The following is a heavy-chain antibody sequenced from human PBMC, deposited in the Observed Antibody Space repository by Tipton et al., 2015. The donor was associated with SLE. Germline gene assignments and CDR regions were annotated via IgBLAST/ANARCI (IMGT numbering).Heavy chain of an antibody. CDR3: AGILAAAGTGGY. V-gene: IGHV4-39*07. J-gene: IGHJ4*02. CDR1: GGSISSSSYY. D-gene: IGHD6-13*01. Sequence: TLSLTCTVSGGSISSSSYYWGWIRQPPGKGLEWIGSIYYSGSTYYNPSLKSRVTISVDTSKNQFSLKLSSVTAADTAVYYCAGILAAAGTGGYWGQGTLVTVSS. CDR2: IYYSGST.